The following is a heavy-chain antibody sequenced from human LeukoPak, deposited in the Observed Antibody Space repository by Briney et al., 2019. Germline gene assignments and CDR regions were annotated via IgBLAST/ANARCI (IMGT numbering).Heavy chain of an antibody. CDR2: IDQDGGVK. V-gene: IGHV3-7*05. Sequence: PGGSLRLSCAASGFTFSTYWMSWVRQAPGKGLEWVANIDQDGGVKNYVDSVKGRFTISRDNAKNSLYLQMNSLRGEDTAVYYRATDRYSSGCGDCWGQGTLVTVSS. D-gene: IGHD6-25*01. CDR1: GFTFSTYW. J-gene: IGHJ4*02. CDR3: ATDRYSSGCGDC.